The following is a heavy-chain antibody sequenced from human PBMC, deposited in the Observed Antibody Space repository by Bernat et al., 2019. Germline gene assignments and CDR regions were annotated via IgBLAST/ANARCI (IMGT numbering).Heavy chain of an antibody. Sequence: EVQLVEFGGGLVQPGGSLRLSCAASGFTFSNYWMDWVRQAPGKGLEWVANIKGDGSEKYYVDSVKGRFIISRDNAKNSLYLQMNSLRAEDTAVYFCARDRQYSSTLNDYWGQGTLVTVSS. J-gene: IGHJ4*02. CDR3: ARDRQYSSTLNDY. CDR1: GFTFSNYW. CDR2: IKGDGSEK. V-gene: IGHV3-7*04. D-gene: IGHD6-13*01.